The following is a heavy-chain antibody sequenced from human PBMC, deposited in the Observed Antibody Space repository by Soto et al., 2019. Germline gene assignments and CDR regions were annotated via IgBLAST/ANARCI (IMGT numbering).Heavy chain of an antibody. Sequence: QVQLQESGPGLVKPSETLSLTCTVSGGSISSYYWSWIRQPPGKGLEWIGYIYYSGSTNYNPSLKSRVTISVDTSKNQFSLKLSSVTAADTAVYYCATCTLKAGYYYFDYWGQGTLVTVSS. J-gene: IGHJ4*02. CDR1: GGSISSYY. CDR2: IYYSGST. D-gene: IGHD3-9*01. V-gene: IGHV4-59*01. CDR3: ATCTLKAGYYYFDY.